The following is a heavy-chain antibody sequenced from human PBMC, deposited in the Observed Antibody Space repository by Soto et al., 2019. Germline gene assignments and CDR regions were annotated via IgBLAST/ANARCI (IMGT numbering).Heavy chain of an antibody. CDR1: GFTFSSYS. CDR2: ISSSSSYI. D-gene: IGHD6-6*01. Sequence: GGSLRLSCAASGFTFSSYSMNWVRQAPGKGLEWVSSISSSSSYIYYADSVKGRFTISRDNAKNLLYLQMNSLRAEDTAVYYCARDSTAVADWLVGAFDIWGQGTMVTVSS. J-gene: IGHJ3*02. V-gene: IGHV3-21*01. CDR3: ARDSTAVADWLVGAFDI.